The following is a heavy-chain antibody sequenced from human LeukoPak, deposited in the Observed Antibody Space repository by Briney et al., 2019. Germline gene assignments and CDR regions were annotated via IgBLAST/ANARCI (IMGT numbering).Heavy chain of an antibody. J-gene: IGHJ4*02. V-gene: IGHV4-4*02. D-gene: IGHD6-13*01. Sequence: SETLSLTCAVSGGSISSSNWWSWVRQPPGKGLEWIGEIYHSGSTNYNPSLKSRVTISVDKSKNQFSLKLSSVTAADTAVYYCARQLQLVWKYYFDYWGQGTLVTVSS. CDR1: GGSISSSNW. CDR2: IYHSGST. CDR3: ARQLQLVWKYYFDY.